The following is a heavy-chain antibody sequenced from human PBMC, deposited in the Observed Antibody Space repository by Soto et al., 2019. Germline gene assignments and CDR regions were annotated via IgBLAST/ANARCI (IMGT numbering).Heavy chain of an antibody. D-gene: IGHD3-16*02. Sequence: QVQLEESGGGVVQPARSLRLSCAASGFIFSSYAMHWVRQAPGKGLEWVAVISYDGSEKYYADSVKGRFTISRDNSKNTVNLQMNSLRAYDTAVYYCVKALTELSLESYVYWCHGTLITVS. CDR3: VKALTELSLESYVY. CDR2: ISYDGSEK. CDR1: GFIFSSYA. J-gene: IGHJ4*01. V-gene: IGHV3-30*18.